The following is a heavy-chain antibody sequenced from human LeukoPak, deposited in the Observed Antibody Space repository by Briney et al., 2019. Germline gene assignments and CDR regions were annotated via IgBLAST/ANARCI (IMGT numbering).Heavy chain of an antibody. V-gene: IGHV3-9*01. J-gene: IGHJ3*02. CDR2: ISWNGGVI. CDR1: GVTFEDYD. Sequence: HPGRSLRLSCAASGVTFEDYDMHWVRQAPGKGLEWVSGISWNGGVIGYVDSVRGRFTISRENAENSLYLEMNSLRTEDTAFYYCAKVLENYYDSSGIGGDGFDIWGPGTMVTVSS. CDR3: AKVLENYYDSSGIGGDGFDI. D-gene: IGHD3-22*01.